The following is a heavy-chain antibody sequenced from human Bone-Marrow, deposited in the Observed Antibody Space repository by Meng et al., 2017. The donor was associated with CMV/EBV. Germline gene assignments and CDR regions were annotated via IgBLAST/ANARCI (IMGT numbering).Heavy chain of an antibody. V-gene: IGHV1-18*01. CDR2: ISAYNGNT. CDR3: ARELVGATRAYFEY. J-gene: IGHJ4*02. Sequence: ASVKVSCKASGYTFTSYGISWVRQAPGQGLEWMGWISAYNGNTNYAQKLQGRVTMTTDTSTSTAYMELRSLRSDDTAVYYCARELVGATRAYFEYWGQGTLVTVSS. CDR1: GYTFTSYG. D-gene: IGHD1-26*01.